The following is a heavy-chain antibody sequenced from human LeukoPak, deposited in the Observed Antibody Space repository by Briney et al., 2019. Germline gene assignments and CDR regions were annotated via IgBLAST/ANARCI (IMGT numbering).Heavy chain of an antibody. CDR3: AREDVDITVATSGAFDI. Sequence: GGSLRLSCAASGFTFNRFWMHWVRQAPGKGLVWVSRIISDGSRTNYADSVKGRFTISRDNTKNTLYLQMNSLRAEDTALYYCAREDVDITVATSGAFDIWGQGTMVTVFS. V-gene: IGHV3-74*01. J-gene: IGHJ3*02. CDR1: GFTFNRFW. D-gene: IGHD6-19*01. CDR2: IISDGSRT.